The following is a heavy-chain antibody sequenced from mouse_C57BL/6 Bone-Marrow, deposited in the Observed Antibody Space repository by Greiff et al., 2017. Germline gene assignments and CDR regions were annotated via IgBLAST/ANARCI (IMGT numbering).Heavy chain of an antibody. CDR3: TTSRLLRWYFDY. J-gene: IGHJ2*01. CDR1: GFNIKDDY. CDR2: IDPENGDT. Sequence: VQLQQSGAELVRPGASVKLSCTASGFNIKDDYMHWVKQRPEQGLEWIGWIDPENGDTEYASKFQGKATITADTSSNTAYLQLSSLTSEDTAVYYCTTSRLLRWYFDYWGQGTTLTVSS. V-gene: IGHV14-4*01. D-gene: IGHD1-1*01.